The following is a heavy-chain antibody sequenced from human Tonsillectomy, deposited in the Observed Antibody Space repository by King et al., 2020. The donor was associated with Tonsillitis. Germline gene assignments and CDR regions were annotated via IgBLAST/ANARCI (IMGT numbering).Heavy chain of an antibody. CDR2: IYDSGST. Sequence: HVQLQESGPGLVKPSETLSLTCAVSGYSISSGYYWGWIRQPPGKGLEWIGSIYDSGSTYYNPSLKSRVTISVDTSKNQFSLKLSSVTAADTAVYYCARDDTMIVVVSHAFDIWGQGTMVTVSS. CDR3: ARDDTMIVVVSHAFDI. D-gene: IGHD3-22*01. CDR1: GYSISSGYY. J-gene: IGHJ3*02. V-gene: IGHV4-38-2*02.